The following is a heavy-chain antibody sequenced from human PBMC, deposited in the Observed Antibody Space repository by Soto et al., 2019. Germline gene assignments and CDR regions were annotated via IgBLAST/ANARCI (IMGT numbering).Heavy chain of an antibody. CDR3: ARGQTGGSWYEVSFGLYYYYGMDV. CDR1: GFTFSSYS. V-gene: IGHV3-21*01. J-gene: IGHJ6*02. Sequence: GGSLRLSCAASGFTFSSYSMNWVRQAPGKGLEWVSSISSSSSYIYYADSVKGRFTISRDNAKNSLYLQMNSLRAEDTAVYYCARGQTGGSWYEVSFGLYYYYGMDVWGQGTTVTVSS. CDR2: ISSSSSYI. D-gene: IGHD6-13*01.